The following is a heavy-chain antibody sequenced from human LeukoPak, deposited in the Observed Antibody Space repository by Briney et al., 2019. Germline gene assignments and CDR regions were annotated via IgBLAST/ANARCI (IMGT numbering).Heavy chain of an antibody. J-gene: IGHJ4*02. D-gene: IGHD2-15*01. Sequence: GESLKISCKGSGYSFTSYWIGWVRQMPGKGLEWMGIIYPGDSDTRYSPSFQGQVTISADKSITTAYLQWSSLKASDTAMYYCARRPRYCSGGSCYLDYWGQGTLVTVPS. CDR3: ARRPRYCSGGSCYLDY. CDR2: IYPGDSDT. CDR1: GYSFTSYW. V-gene: IGHV5-51*01.